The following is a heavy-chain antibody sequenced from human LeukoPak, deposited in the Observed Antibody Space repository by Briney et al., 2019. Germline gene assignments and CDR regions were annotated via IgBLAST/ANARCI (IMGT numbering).Heavy chain of an antibody. Sequence: TGVSLRLSCAASGFTFSDYYMTWIRQAPGKGLEWVSYISSGSHSTNYLDSVKGRFTISRDNAKNSLYLQMNSLRAEDTAVYYCVKGSLYRYALDPWGQGTLVTVS. CDR2: ISSGSHST. CDR3: VKGSLYRYALDP. CDR1: GFTFSDYY. V-gene: IGHV3-11*03. D-gene: IGHD3-16*02. J-gene: IGHJ5*02.